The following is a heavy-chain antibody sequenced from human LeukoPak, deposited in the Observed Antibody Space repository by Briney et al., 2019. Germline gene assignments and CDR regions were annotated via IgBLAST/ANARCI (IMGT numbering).Heavy chain of an antibody. J-gene: IGHJ4*02. CDR3: ARVIGDYYDSSGYYY. V-gene: IGHV3-7*01. CDR1: GFTFSSYE. D-gene: IGHD3-22*01. Sequence: AGGSLRLSCAASGFTFSSYEMNWVRQAPGKGLEWVANIKQDGSEKYYVDSVKGRFTISRDNAKNSLYLQMNSLRAEDTAVYYCARVIGDYYDSSGYYYWGQGTLVTVSS. CDR2: IKQDGSEK.